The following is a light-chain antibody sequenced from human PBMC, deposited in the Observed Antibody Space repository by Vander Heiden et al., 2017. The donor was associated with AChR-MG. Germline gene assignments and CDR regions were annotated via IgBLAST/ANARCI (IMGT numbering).Light chain of an antibody. J-gene: IGKJ3*01. CDR2: AAS. V-gene: IGKV1-27*01. Sequence: DIQMTQSPSSLSASVGDRVTITCQASQGISNYLAWYQQKPGKVPKLLIYAASTLQSGVPSRFSGSGSGTDFTLTISSLQPEDVATYYCQKYNSAPLFTFGHGTKVDIK. CDR1: QGISNY. CDR3: QKYNSAPLFT.